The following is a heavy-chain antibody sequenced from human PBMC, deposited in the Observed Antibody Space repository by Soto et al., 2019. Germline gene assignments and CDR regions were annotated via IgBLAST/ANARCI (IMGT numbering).Heavy chain of an antibody. J-gene: IGHJ5*02. V-gene: IGHV3-48*01. CDR1: GFTFSSYS. D-gene: IGHD3-10*01. CDR2: ISSSSSTI. Sequence: GGSLRLSCAASGFTFSSYSMNWVRQAPGKGLEWVSYISSSSSTIYYADSVKGRFTISRDNAKNSLYLQMNSLRAEDTAVYYCARTYYGSGSYYHGWFDPWGQGTLVTVSS. CDR3: ARTYYGSGSYYHGWFDP.